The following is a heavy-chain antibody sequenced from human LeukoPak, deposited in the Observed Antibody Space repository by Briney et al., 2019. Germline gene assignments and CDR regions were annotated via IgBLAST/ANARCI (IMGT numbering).Heavy chain of an antibody. V-gene: IGHV3-64*01. CDR1: GFTFSSYA. D-gene: IGHD3-10*01. Sequence: GGSLRLSCAASGFTFSSYAMHWVRQAPGKGLEYVSAISGNGGSTYYANSVKGRFTISRDNSKNTLYLQMGSLRAEDMAVYYCARNYGSGSYYHVPVDYWGQGTLVTVSS. CDR3: ARNYGSGSYYHVPVDY. CDR2: ISGNGGST. J-gene: IGHJ4*02.